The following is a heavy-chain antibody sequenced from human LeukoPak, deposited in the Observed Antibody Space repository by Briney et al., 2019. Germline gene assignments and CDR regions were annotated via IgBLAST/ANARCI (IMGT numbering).Heavy chain of an antibody. CDR2: INPNSGGT. Sequence: ASVKVSCKASGYTFTGYYMHWVRQAPGQGLEWWGWINPNSGGTNYAQKFQGRVTMTRDTSISTAYMELSRLRSDDTAVYYCARANGAAAGLDYWGQGTLSPSPQ. CDR3: ARANGAAAGLDY. V-gene: IGHV1-2*02. CDR1: GYTFTGYY. J-gene: IGHJ4*02. D-gene: IGHD6-13*01.